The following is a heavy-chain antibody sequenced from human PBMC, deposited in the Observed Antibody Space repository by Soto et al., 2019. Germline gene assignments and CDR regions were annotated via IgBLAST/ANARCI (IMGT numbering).Heavy chain of an antibody. CDR1: GFTFSSYA. D-gene: IGHD2-2*01. V-gene: IGHV3-23*01. J-gene: IGHJ4*02. CDR3: AEDGYSITRNKPLDY. CDR2: ISVSGGTT. Sequence: LRLSCAASGFTFSSYAMCLVRQAPLKGLEWVSSISVSGGTTYYADSVKGRFTISRDNSKNTLYLQMNSLRAEDTAVYYCAEDGYSITRNKPLDYWGQGTLVTVSS.